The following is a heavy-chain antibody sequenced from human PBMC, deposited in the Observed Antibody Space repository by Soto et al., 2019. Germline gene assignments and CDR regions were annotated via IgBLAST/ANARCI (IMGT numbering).Heavy chain of an antibody. J-gene: IGHJ4*02. Sequence: GGSLRLSCAASGFTFSSYAMSWVRQAPGKGLEWVSTIGGSGGGTFYADSVKGRFTISRDNSKNTLSLQMNSLRAEDTAVYYCAKGVKYYGSGTPPLGFDYWGQGTLVTVSS. V-gene: IGHV3-23*01. CDR1: GFTFSSYA. CDR3: AKGVKYYGSGTPPLGFDY. D-gene: IGHD3-10*01. CDR2: IGGSGGGT.